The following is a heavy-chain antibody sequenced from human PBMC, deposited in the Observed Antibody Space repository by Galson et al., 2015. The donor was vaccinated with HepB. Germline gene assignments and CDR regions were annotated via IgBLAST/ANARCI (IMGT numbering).Heavy chain of an antibody. J-gene: IGHJ3*02. Sequence: SLRLSCAASGFTLSTYNMNWVRQAPGKGLEWVSFIATGNTHMKYAESVKGRFTISRDDAKNSLYLQMSGLRAEDTAIYYCARDLSTSRRAYDIWGQGTLVTVPS. CDR2: IATGNTHM. CDR3: ARDLSTSRRAYDI. D-gene: IGHD2-2*01. V-gene: IGHV3-21*01. CDR1: GFTLSTYN.